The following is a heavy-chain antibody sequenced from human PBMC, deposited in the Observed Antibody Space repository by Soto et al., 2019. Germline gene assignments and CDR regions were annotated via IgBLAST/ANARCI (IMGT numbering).Heavy chain of an antibody. CDR3: AKDSGSGGSYFGGFDF. J-gene: IGHJ4*02. CDR1: GFTFSSRA. D-gene: IGHD1-26*01. CDR2: ISGPATGT. Sequence: EVQLLDSGGDLVQPGGSLRLSCAASGFTFSSRAMSWVRQAPGKGLEWVSTISGPATGTYYADSVKGRFTISRDNSKNTLYLRMSSLRAEDTAIYFCAKDSGSGGSYFGGFDFWSQGALVTVSS. V-gene: IGHV3-23*01.